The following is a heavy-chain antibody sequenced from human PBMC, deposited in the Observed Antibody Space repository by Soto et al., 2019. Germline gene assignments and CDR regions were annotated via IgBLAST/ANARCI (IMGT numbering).Heavy chain of an antibody. CDR2: IYYSGST. CDR3: ARQSYDSSDYFDY. J-gene: IGHJ4*02. V-gene: IGHV4-39*01. D-gene: IGHD3-22*01. CDR1: GDSISSSSYY. Sequence: QLQLQESGPGLVKPSETLSLTCTVSGDSISSSSYYWAWIRQPPGKGLEWIGSIYYSGSTDYNPSLKSRVTISVDTSRIHFSLKLISVTAADTAVYYCARQSYDSSDYFDYWGQGTLVTVSS.